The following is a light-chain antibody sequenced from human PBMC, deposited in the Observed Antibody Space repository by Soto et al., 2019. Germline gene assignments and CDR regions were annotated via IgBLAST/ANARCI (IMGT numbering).Light chain of an antibody. CDR3: QQYNTYST. V-gene: IGKV1-5*01. Sequence: DIQMTQSPSALSASVWDTVTITCRASQSIAASLAWYQHKPGEAPKLLIYDVSSLETGVPSRFSGSGSGTEFTLTISSLQPDDFATYYCQQYNTYSTFGQGTRLEIK. J-gene: IGKJ5*01. CDR2: DVS. CDR1: QSIAAS.